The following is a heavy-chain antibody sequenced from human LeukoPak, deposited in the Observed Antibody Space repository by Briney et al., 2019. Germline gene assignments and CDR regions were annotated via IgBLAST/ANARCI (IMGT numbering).Heavy chain of an antibody. J-gene: IGHJ6*02. CDR2: IKEDGSEK. CDR3: ARTLGAAAGYYYYYYGMDV. Sequence: SGGSLRLSCAASGVTFSSYLMRWVRQAPGKGLEWVANIKEDGSEKYYVDSVEGRFTISRDNAKSSLYLQMNSLRAEDTAVYYCARTLGAAAGYYYYYYGMDVWGQGTTVTVSS. CDR1: GVTFSSYL. V-gene: IGHV3-7*01. D-gene: IGHD6-13*01.